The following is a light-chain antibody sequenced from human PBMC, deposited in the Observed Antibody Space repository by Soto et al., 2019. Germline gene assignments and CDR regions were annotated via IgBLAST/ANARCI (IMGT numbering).Light chain of an antibody. J-gene: IGKJ2*01. CDR2: GAS. V-gene: IGKV3-20*01. Sequence: EIVLTQSPGTLSLSPGERATLSCRASQSVSSSYLAWYQQKPGQAPRLLIYGASSRATGIPDRFSASGSGTDFTLNISRLEAEEFAVYYCEHYGSSPYTFGQGTKLESK. CDR3: EHYGSSPYT. CDR1: QSVSSSY.